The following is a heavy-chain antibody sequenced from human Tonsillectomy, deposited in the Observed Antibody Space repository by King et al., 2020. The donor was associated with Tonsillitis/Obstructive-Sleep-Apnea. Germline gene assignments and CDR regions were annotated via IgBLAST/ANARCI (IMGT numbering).Heavy chain of an antibody. CDR2: IYYXGST. V-gene: IGHV4-39*01. CDR1: GGSISSSSYY. CDR3: GRLXSYXXXXXXXDP. Sequence: QLQESGPGLVKPSETLSLTCTVSGGSISSSSYYWGWIRQPPGKGLEWIGSIYYXGSTXYNPSLKSRVTISVDTSKNQFSLKLSSVTAADTAVYYCGRLXSYXXXXXXXDPXXXGTLVTX. J-gene: IGHJ5*02.